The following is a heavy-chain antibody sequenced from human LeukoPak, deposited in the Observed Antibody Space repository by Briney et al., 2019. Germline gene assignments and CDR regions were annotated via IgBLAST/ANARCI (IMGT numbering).Heavy chain of an antibody. D-gene: IGHD3-9*01. CDR2: IRYDGSNK. CDR1: GFTFSSYE. CDR3: AKGFDVFAFDY. Sequence: HPGGSLRLSCAASGFTFSSYEMNWVRQAPGKGLEWVAFIRYDGSNKYYADSVKGRFTISRDNSKNTLYLQMNSLRAEDTAVYYCAKGFDVFAFDYWGQGTLVTVSS. V-gene: IGHV3-30*02. J-gene: IGHJ4*02.